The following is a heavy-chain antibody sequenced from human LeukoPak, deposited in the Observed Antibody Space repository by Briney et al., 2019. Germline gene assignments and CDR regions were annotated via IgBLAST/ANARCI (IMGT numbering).Heavy chain of an antibody. CDR1: GFTFSNYA. CDR2: IESGGKT. J-gene: IGHJ4*02. CDR3: AKHQPPY. Sequence: GSLRLSCAASGFTFSNYAMSWVRQGPGKGLECVSAIESGGKTFYADSVKGRFTISRDNSKNTVYLQMNNLRAEDTALYYCAKHQPPYWGQGTLVTVSS. V-gene: IGHV3-23*01.